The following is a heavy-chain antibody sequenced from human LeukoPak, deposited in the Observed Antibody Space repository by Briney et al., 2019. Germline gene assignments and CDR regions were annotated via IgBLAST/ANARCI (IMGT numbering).Heavy chain of an antibody. CDR3: ARNVSSGFFTD. V-gene: IGHV4-38-2*02. D-gene: IGHD6-25*01. J-gene: IGHJ1*01. CDR2: THHSGNRFESGSA. Sequence: SHTLSLTRTLSSHSITNTYYWGWIRQPPGKGLECIGKTHHSGNRFESGSAHYNPSLRSRVTVSADTSKNQFSLTLRSVTAADTAVYFCARNVSSGFFTDWGRGTLVTVSS. CDR1: SHSITNTYY.